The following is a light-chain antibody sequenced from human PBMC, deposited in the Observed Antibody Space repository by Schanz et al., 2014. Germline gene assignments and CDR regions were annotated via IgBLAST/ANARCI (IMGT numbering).Light chain of an antibody. V-gene: IGLV2-11*01. J-gene: IGLJ3*02. CDR2: DVS. CDR3: CSYAGSYNFWV. Sequence: QSALTQPASVSGSPGESITISCTGTSSDVGNYNLVSWYQQHPGKAPKVMIYDVSNRPSGVPDRFSGSKSGNTASLTISGLQAEDEADYYCCSYAGSYNFWVFGGGTKLTVL. CDR1: SSDVGNYNL.